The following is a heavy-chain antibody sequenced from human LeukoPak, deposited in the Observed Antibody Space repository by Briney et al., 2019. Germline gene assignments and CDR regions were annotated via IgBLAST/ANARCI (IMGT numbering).Heavy chain of an antibody. J-gene: IGHJ4*02. CDR2: MNPNSGNT. V-gene: IGHV1-8*03. CDR1: GYTFTSYD. Sequence: ASVKVSCKASGYTFTSYDINWVRQAPGQGLEWMGWMNPNSGNTGYAQKFQGRVTITRNTSISTAYMELSSLRSEDTAVYYCATSITMISSFDYWGQGTLVTVSS. CDR3: ATSITMISSFDY. D-gene: IGHD3-22*01.